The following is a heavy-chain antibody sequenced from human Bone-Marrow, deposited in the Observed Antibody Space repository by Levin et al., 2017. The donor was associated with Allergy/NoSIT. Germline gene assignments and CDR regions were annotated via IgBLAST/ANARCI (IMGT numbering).Heavy chain of an antibody. Sequence: NPSETLSLTCTVSGGSIINYYWSWVRQSAGKGLEWIGHIYSNGTTKDNPSLKRRLTMSVDTSKNQFSLKLTSVTAADTAIYYCARDAEYYDFWSGSDFWGQGIQVTVSS. J-gene: IGHJ4*02. CDR3: ARDAEYYDFWSGSDF. CDR1: GGSIINYY. V-gene: IGHV4-4*07. D-gene: IGHD3-3*01. CDR2: IYSNGTT.